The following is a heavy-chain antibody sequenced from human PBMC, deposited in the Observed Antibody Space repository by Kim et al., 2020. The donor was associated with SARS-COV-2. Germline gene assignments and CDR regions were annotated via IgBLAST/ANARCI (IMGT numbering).Heavy chain of an antibody. CDR3: ARDRITMNWFDP. J-gene: IGHJ5*02. CDR1: GDSVSSNSAA. CDR2: TYYRSKWNN. D-gene: IGHD3-10*01. Sequence: SQTLSLTCAISGDSVSSNSAAWNWIRQSPSRGLEWLGRTYYRSKWNNDYAVSVQSRITINPDTSKNQLSLQLNSVTPEDTAVYYCARDRITMNWFDPWGQGTQDTVSS. V-gene: IGHV6-1*01.